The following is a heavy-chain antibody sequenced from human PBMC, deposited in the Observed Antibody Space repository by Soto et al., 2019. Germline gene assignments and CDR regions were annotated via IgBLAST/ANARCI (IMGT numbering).Heavy chain of an antibody. CDR2: IGTAGDT. CDR3: ARDSGYYGMDV. CDR1: GFTFSSHD. Sequence: GGSLRLSCKASGFTFSSHDMHWVRQATGKGLEWVSTIGTAGDTYYPGSVKGRFTISRENAKNALYLQMDSLRVGDTAVYYCARDSGYYGMDVWGQGTTVTVSS. D-gene: IGHD2-8*02. J-gene: IGHJ6*02. V-gene: IGHV3-13*01.